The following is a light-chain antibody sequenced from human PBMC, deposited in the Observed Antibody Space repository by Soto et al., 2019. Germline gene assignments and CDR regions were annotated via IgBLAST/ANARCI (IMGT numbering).Light chain of an antibody. CDR1: SSNIVAIYD. V-gene: IGLV1-40*01. CDR3: QSYERSLSGWV. J-gene: IGLJ3*02. Sequence: QSVLTQPPSVSGAPGQRVTISCTGSSSNIVAIYDVHWYQQLPGTAHKLLIYGNTNRPSGVPHRVSGYKSGTSAPLAITGRQAEDEADYYCQSYERSLSGWVFGGGTQRTVL. CDR2: GNT.